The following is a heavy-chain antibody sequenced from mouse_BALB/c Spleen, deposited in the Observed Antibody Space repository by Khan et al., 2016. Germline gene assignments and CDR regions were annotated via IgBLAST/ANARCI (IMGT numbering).Heavy chain of an antibody. CDR1: GYLFTGYY. J-gene: IGHJ2*01. CDR3: TSMRGHYGG. V-gene: IGHV1-18*01. CDR2: INPNTGGT. Sequence: VQLKESGPDLVKPGASVKISCKASGYLFTGYYMHWVKQSPGKSLEWIGRINPNTGGTTYNQKFKGKAILTVDTSSTTAYMELRSLTSEDSAVSYSTSMRGHYGGWVQGTTLTVSS. D-gene: IGHD1-1*01.